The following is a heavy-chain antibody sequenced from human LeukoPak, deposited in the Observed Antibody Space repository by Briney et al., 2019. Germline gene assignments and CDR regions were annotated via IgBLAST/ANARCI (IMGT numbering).Heavy chain of an antibody. CDR3: AREVSGYDSPAFDI. J-gene: IGHJ3*02. V-gene: IGHV4-30-4*01. Sequence: PSETLSLTCTVSGGSISGYYWSWIRQPPGKGLEWIGYIHYSGGTYYNPSLKSRLTISVDTSNNQFSLKLSSVTAADTAVYYCAREVSGYDSPAFDIWGQGTMVTVSS. CDR1: GGSISGYY. CDR2: IHYSGGT. D-gene: IGHD3-22*01.